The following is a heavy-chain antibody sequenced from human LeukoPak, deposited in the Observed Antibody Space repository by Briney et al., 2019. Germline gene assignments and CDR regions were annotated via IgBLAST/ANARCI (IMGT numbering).Heavy chain of an antibody. Sequence: PSETLSLTCAVSGYSIRSGYYWGWIRQPPGKGLEWIGSIYHSGSTYYNPSLKSRVTISVDTSKNQFSLKLSSVTAADTAVYYCARQGYDFWSGYKRYFDLWGRGTLVTVSS. CDR2: IYHSGST. D-gene: IGHD3-3*01. CDR3: ARQGYDFWSGYKRYFDL. J-gene: IGHJ2*01. V-gene: IGHV4-38-2*01. CDR1: GYSIRSGYY.